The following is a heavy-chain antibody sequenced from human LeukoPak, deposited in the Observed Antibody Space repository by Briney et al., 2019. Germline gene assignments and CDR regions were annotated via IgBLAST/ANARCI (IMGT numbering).Heavy chain of an antibody. CDR1: GYTFTSYG. Sequence: GASVKVSCKASGYTFTSYGISWVRQAPGQGLEWMGWISAYNGNTNYAQKFQGRVTITADESTSTAYMELSSLRSEDTAVYYCARDQCSSTSCHYYYYMDVWGKGTTVTVSS. CDR2: ISAYNGNT. CDR3: ARDQCSSTSCHYYYYMDV. J-gene: IGHJ6*03. D-gene: IGHD2-2*01. V-gene: IGHV1-18*01.